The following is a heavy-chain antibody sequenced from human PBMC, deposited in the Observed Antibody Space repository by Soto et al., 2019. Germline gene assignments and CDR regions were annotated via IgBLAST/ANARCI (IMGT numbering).Heavy chain of an antibody. CDR2: INPNSGGT. CDR1: GYTFTGYY. V-gene: IGHV1-2*02. D-gene: IGHD3-9*01. Sequence: ASVKVSCKASGYTFTGYYMHWVRQAPGQGLEWMGWINPNSGGTNYAQKFQGRVTMTTDTSTSTAYMELRSLRSDDTAVYCCARAGDILTGSDYRGQGTLVTVSS. CDR3: ARAGDILTGSDY. J-gene: IGHJ4*02.